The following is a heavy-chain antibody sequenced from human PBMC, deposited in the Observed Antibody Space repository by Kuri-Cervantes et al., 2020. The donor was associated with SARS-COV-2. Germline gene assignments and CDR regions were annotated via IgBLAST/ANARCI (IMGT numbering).Heavy chain of an antibody. Sequence: LSLTCAASGFTFSSYSMNWVRQAPGKGLEWVSSISSSSSYIYYADSVKGRFTISRDNSKNTLYLQMNSLKTEDTAVYYCTTLIDYWGQGALVTVSS. J-gene: IGHJ4*02. V-gene: IGHV3-21*04. CDR2: ISSSSSYI. CDR3: TTLIDY. CDR1: GFTFSSYS.